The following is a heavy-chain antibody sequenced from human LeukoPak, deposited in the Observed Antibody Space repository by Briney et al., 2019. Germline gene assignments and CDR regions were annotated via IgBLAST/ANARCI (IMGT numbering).Heavy chain of an antibody. V-gene: IGHV3-74*01. D-gene: IGHD6-13*01. J-gene: IGHJ4*02. Sequence: PGGSLRLSCAASGFTFSSYWMHWVRQAPGKGLVWVSRINSDGRSTTYADSVKGRFTISRDNAKNTLYLQMNSLRAEDTAVYCCALSREAAGTVFDDWGQGTLVTVSS. CDR1: GFTFSSYW. CDR2: INSDGRST. CDR3: ALSREAAGTVFDD.